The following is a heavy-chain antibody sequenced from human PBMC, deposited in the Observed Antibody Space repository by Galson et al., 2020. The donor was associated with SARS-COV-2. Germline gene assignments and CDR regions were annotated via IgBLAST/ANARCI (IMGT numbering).Heavy chain of an antibody. CDR2: VNHSGNT. J-gene: IGHJ4*02. CDR1: GGSFSGYY. D-gene: IGHD2-15*01. Sequence: SETLYLTCAVYGGSFSGYYWTWIRQPPGKGLEWIGEVNHSGNTNYNPSLKSRVTISVDTSKNQFSLRLTSMTAADTAVYYCARSPDLGSCSSGSCFPFDYWGQGGLVTVSS. V-gene: IGHV4-34*01. CDR3: ARSPDLGSCSSGSCFPFDY.